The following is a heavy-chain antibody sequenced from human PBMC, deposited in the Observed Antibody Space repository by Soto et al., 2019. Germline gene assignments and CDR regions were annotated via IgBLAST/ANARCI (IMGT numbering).Heavy chain of an antibody. D-gene: IGHD1-1*01. V-gene: IGHV4-59*08. J-gene: IGHJ6*02. CDR2: VYSTGGT. CDR3: VRQRIGNLHGVVDV. CDR1: SGPSSSHN. Sequence: QVQLQQSGPGLVKPSETLSLTCSVSSGPSSSHNWGWIRQPPGRGLEWIGYVYSTGGTSYNPSLKSRVTISADTSTNHISVTLTAVTAADTAVYYCVRQRIGNLHGVVDVWGQGTKVRVSS.